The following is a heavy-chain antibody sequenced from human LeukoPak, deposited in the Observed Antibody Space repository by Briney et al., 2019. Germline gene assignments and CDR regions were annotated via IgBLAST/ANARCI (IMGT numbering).Heavy chain of an antibody. J-gene: IGHJ4*02. Sequence: GGSLRLSCAASVFIFSTYSMNWVRQAPGKGLEWVSSISSSTSYIYYADSVKGRFTISRDNAKNSLYLQMNSLRPEDTAVYYCARENSGSYYQFDCWGQGTLVTVSS. V-gene: IGHV3-21*01. D-gene: IGHD1-26*01. CDR3: ARENSGSYYQFDC. CDR1: VFIFSTYS. CDR2: ISSSTSYI.